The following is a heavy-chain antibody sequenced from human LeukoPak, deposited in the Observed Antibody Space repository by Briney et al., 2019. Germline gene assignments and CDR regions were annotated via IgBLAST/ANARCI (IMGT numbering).Heavy chain of an antibody. J-gene: IGHJ4*02. D-gene: IGHD5-12*01. CDR3: ARGLLRLIDY. Sequence: KPSETLSLTFAVYGGSFSGYYWSWIRQPPGKGLEWIGEINHSGSTNYNPSLKSRVTISVDTSKNQFSLKLSSVTAADTAVYYCARGLLRLIDYWGQGTLVTVSS. CDR1: GGSFSGYY. CDR2: INHSGST. V-gene: IGHV4-34*01.